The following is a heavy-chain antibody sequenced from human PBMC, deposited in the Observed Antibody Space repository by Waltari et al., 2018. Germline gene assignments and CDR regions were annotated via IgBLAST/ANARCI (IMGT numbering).Heavy chain of an antibody. V-gene: IGHV3-53*01. CDR3: ARVPQEQLVAFDI. D-gene: IGHD6-13*01. Sequence: EVQLVESGGGLIQPGGSRRLSCASSGFTVGGNYMSWVRQAPGKVLAWFSVISSGGSTYYADSVKGRFTISRDNSKNTLYLQMNSLRAEDTAVYYCARVPQEQLVAFDIWGQGTMVTVSS. CDR1: GFTVGGNY. CDR2: ISSGGST. J-gene: IGHJ3*02.